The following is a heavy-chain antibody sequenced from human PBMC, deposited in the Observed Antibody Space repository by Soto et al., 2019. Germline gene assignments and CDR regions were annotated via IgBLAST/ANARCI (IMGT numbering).Heavy chain of an antibody. V-gene: IGHV1-69*13. J-gene: IGHJ4*02. Sequence: SVKVSCKVSGITLTTNGITWVRQAPGHGLEWMGGMIPIFGEATYAQKFQGRLRITADESTSTAYMELSSLTYEDTALYFCASAEVAMTYYDYWGQGALVTVSS. CDR2: MIPIFGEA. CDR3: ASAEVAMTYYDY. D-gene: IGHD5-12*01. CDR1: GITLTTNG.